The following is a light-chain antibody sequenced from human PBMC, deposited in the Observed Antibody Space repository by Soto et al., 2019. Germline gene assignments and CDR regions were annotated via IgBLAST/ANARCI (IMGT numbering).Light chain of an antibody. J-gene: IGLJ3*02. CDR1: RSDVGGYKY. CDR3: CSYAGTYTWV. Sequence: QSVLTQPRSVSGSPGQSVTISCTGTRSDVGGYKYVSWYQHHPGKAPKVMIYDVTKRPSGVPDRFSGSKSGNTASLTISGLQAEDEADYYCCSYAGTYTWVFGGGTKVTV. V-gene: IGLV2-11*01. CDR2: DVT.